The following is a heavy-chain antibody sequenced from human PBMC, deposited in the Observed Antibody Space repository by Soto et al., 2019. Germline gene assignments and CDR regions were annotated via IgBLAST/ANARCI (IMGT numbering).Heavy chain of an antibody. CDR3: ARGPPYCSGGSCYLNYYYYYYMDV. CDR1: GYTFTSYD. J-gene: IGHJ6*03. CDR2: MNPNSGNT. D-gene: IGHD2-15*01. V-gene: IGHV1-8*01. Sequence: QVQLVQSGAEVKKPGASVKVSCKASGYTFTSYDINWVRQATGQGLEWMGWMNPNSGNTGYAQKFQGRVTMTRNTSISTAYMELSSLRSEDTAVYYCARGPPYCSGGSCYLNYYYYYYMDVWGKGTTVTVSS.